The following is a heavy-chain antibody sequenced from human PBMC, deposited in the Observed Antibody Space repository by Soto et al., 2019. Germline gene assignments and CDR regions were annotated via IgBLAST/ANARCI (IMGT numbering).Heavy chain of an antibody. CDR1: GYTFTSYD. V-gene: IGHV1-8*01. Sequence: QVQLVQSGAEVKKPGASVKVSCKASGYTFTSYDINWVRQATGQGLEWMGWMNPNSGNTGYAQKFQVRYTMTRTTAISTAYMELRSLRSEDTAVYSCATIQHVGLGQVADYWGQGTLVTVSS. CDR3: ATIQHVGLGQVADY. D-gene: IGHD5-18*01. J-gene: IGHJ4*02. CDR2: MNPNSGNT.